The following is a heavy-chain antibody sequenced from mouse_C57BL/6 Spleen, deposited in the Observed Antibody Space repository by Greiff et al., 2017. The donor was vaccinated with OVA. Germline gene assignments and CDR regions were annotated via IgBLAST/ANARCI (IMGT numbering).Heavy chain of an antibody. CDR3: ARSRSYYDYAYYYAMDY. CDR2: IYPRDGST. J-gene: IGHJ4*01. D-gene: IGHD2-4*01. V-gene: IGHV1-85*01. CDR1: GYTFTSYD. Sequence: QVQLQQSGPELVKPGASVKLSCKASGYTFTSYDINWVKQRPGQGLEWIGWIYPRDGSTKYNEKFKGKATLTVDTSSSTAYMELHSLTSEDSAVYFCARSRSYYDYAYYYAMDYWGQGTSVTVSS.